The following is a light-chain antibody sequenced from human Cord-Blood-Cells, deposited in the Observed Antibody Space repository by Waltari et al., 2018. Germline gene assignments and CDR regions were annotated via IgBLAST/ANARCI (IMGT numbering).Light chain of an antibody. V-gene: IGLV1-47*01. J-gene: IGLJ1*01. Sequence: QSVLTQPPSASGTPGQRVTTSCSGSSSTIGCNQVAWYQQLPGTAPKLLIYRNNQRPSGVPDRFSGSKSGTSASLAISGLRSEDEADYYCAAWDDSLSGYVFGTGTKVTVL. CDR3: AAWDDSLSGYV. CDR1: SSTIGCNQ. CDR2: RNN.